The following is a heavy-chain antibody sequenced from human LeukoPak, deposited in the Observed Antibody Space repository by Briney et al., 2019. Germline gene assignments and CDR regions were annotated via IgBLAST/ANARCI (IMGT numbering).Heavy chain of an antibody. CDR3: AREYSSGWDNWFDP. CDR1: GGSISSYY. J-gene: IGHJ5*02. Sequence: SETLSLTCTVSGGSISSYYWSWLRQPPGKGLEWVGYIYYSGSTNYNPSLKSRVTISVDTSKNQFSLKLSSVTAADTAVYYCAREYSSGWDNWFDPWGQGTLVTVSS. V-gene: IGHV4-59*01. CDR2: IYYSGST. D-gene: IGHD6-19*01.